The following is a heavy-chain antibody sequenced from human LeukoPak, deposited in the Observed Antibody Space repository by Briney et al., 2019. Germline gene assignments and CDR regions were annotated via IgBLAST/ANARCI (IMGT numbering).Heavy chain of an antibody. CDR2: IIPILGIA. J-gene: IGHJ3*02. Sequence: ASVKVSCKASGRTFTSYAIRWVRQAPGQGLEWMGRIIPILGIANYAQKFQGRVTITADKSTSTAYMELSSLRSEDTAVYYCARARDHPGFAFDIWGQGTMVTVSS. CDR3: ARARDHPGFAFDI. CDR1: GRTFTSYA. V-gene: IGHV1-69*04.